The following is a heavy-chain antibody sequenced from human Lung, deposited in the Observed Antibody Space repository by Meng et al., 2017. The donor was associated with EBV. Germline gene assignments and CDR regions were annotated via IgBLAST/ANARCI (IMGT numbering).Heavy chain of an antibody. J-gene: IGHJ4*02. CDR1: GGSVDSGAYY. CDR2: IYYSGST. V-gene: IGHV4-31*03. CDR3: ARLRLVWMFDY. D-gene: IGHD6-19*01. Sequence: VPRQESGPGLVKPSQTLSLTCTVSGGSVDSGAYYWSWIRQRPGKGLEWIGYIYYSGSTFYTPSLKSRATLSVDTSKNQFSLKLNSVTAADTAVYYCARLRLVWMFDYWGQGALVTVSS.